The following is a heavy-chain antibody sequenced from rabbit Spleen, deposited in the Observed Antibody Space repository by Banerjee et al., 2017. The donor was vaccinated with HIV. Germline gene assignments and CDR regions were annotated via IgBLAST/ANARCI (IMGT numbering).Heavy chain of an antibody. CDR1: GVSLNGKDV. CDR3: ARDLVGVIGWNFYL. Sequence: QEQLEESGGGLVKPGASLTLTCTASGVSLNGKDVMCWVRQAPGKGLEWIACINAATGKPVYATWAKGRFTISRTSSTTVTLRMTSLTAADRAAYFCARDLVGVIGWNFYLWGPGTLVT. D-gene: IGHD1-1*01. V-gene: IGHV1S45*01. CDR2: INAATGKP. J-gene: IGHJ6*01.